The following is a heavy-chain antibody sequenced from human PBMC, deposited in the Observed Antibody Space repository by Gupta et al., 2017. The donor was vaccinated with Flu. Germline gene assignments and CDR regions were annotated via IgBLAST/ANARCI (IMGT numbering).Heavy chain of an antibody. CDR1: GFTFSSYA. CDR2: ISGSGGST. CDR3: ASGLRIQLWFDY. D-gene: IGHD5-18*01. V-gene: IGHV3-23*01. Sequence: EVQLLESGGGLVQPGGSLRLSCAASGFTFSSYAMSWVRPAPGKGLEWVSAISGSGGSTYYADSVKGRFTISRDNSKNTLYLQMNSLRAEDTAVYYCASGLRIQLWFDYWGQGTLVTVSS. J-gene: IGHJ4*02.